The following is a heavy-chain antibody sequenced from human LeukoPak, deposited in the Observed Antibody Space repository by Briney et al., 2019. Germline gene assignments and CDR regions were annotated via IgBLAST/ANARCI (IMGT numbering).Heavy chain of an antibody. Sequence: ASVKDSCKASGYTFTSYGISWVRQAPGQGLEWMGWISAYNGNTNYAQKLQGRVTMTTDTSTSTAYMELRSLRSDDTAVYYCARDWPRFWSGYYPFDYWGQGTLVTVSS. V-gene: IGHV1-18*01. J-gene: IGHJ4*02. CDR2: ISAYNGNT. CDR1: GYTFTSYG. CDR3: ARDWPRFWSGYYPFDY. D-gene: IGHD3-3*01.